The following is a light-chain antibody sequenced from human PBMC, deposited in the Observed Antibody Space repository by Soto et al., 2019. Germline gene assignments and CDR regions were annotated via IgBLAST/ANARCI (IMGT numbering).Light chain of an antibody. J-gene: IGLJ2*01. CDR1: SSNIGSNN. Sequence: QSVLTQTPSASGTPGQRVNISCSGSSSNIGSNNVNWYQQLPGTAPKLLIYSNNQRPSGVPDRFSGSKSGTSATLAISGLQSEDEADYYCGAWDDSLNGVVFGGGTKLTVL. CDR3: GAWDDSLNGVV. CDR2: SNN. V-gene: IGLV1-44*01.